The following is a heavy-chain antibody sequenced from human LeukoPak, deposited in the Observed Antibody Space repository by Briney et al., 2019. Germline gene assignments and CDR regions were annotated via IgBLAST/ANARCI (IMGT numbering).Heavy chain of an antibody. CDR3: ARDVTTVVTPSAEYFQH. Sequence: GGSLRLSCAASGFTFSSYGMHWVRQAPGKGLEWVAFIRYDGSNKYYADSVKGRFTISRDNSKNTLYLQMNSLRAEDTAVYYCARDVTTVVTPSAEYFQHWGQGTLVTVSS. CDR1: GFTFSSYG. D-gene: IGHD4-23*01. J-gene: IGHJ1*01. V-gene: IGHV3-30*02. CDR2: IRYDGSNK.